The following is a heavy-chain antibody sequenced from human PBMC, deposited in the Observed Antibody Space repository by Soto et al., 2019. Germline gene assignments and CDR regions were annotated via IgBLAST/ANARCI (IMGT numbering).Heavy chain of an antibody. CDR1: GGPYSKYS. V-gene: IGHV1-69*02. CDR2: IIPIFDIT. D-gene: IGHD3-22*01. CDR3: ARSLLGDYYDSDGLDN. J-gene: IGHJ4*02. Sequence: QVQLVQSGTEVKKPGSSVTVSCKASGGPYSKYSISWVRQAPGQGLEWMGRIIPIFDITNYAQKFQGRVTITADKSTSTDYMDLSSLRSEDTAVYYCARSLLGDYYDSDGLDNWGQGTLVTVSS.